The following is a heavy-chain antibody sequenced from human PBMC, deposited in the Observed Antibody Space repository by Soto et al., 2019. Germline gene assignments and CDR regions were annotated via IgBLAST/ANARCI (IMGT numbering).Heavy chain of an antibody. D-gene: IGHD2-2*01. J-gene: IGHJ4*02. V-gene: IGHV3-23*01. CDR2: ISGSGGST. CDR3: ANSPSYCSCTSCRPYYFDY. CDR1: GFTFSSYA. Sequence: EVQLLESGGGLVQPGGSLRLSCAASGFTFSSYAMSWVRQAPGKGLEWVSAISGSGGSTYYADSVKGRFTISRDNSKNTLYLQMHSLRAEDTAVYSCANSPSYCSCTSCRPYYFDYWGQGTLVTVSS.